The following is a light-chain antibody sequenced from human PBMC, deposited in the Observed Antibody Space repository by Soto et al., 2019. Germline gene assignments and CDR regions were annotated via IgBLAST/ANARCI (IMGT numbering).Light chain of an antibody. CDR1: SSDIGGYKY. CDR3: TSYSRYGGLV. J-gene: IGLJ3*02. Sequence: QSVLTQPASVSGSLGQSITISCTGASSDIGGYKYVAWYQQHPGKAPKLIIFEVSNRPSGVSDRFAGCTSTNTASLTISGRQAADEADYSCTSYSRYGGLVFGGGTKLTVL. CDR2: EVS. V-gene: IGLV2-14*01.